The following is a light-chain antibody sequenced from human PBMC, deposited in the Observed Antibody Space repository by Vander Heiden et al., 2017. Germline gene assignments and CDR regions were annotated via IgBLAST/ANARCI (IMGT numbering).Light chain of an antibody. J-gene: IGLJ2*01. CDR1: SGSSASNH. Sequence: CMLTQPHPTPATPRTPVTISCTRSSGSSASNHVQWYQQRPGSSPTTVIYDDNQRPSGVPDRFSGSIDSSSNSASLTISGLKTEDEADYYCQSYDSTTVVFGGGTKLTVL. CDR2: DDN. V-gene: IGLV6-57*01. CDR3: QSYDSTTVV.